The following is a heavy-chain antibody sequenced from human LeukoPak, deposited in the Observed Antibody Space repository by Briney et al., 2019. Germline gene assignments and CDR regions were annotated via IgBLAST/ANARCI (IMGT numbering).Heavy chain of an antibody. D-gene: IGHD3-10*01. CDR2: INHSWST. CDR3: ARAGSGTYYKGFDY. J-gene: IGHJ4*02. V-gene: IGHV4-38-2*02. CDR1: GYSISNNFY. Sequence: SETLSLTCTVSGYSISNNFYWAWIRQSPGKGLEWIVSINHSWSTYYNPSLKSRVTISVDTSKNQFSLMLSSVTAADTAVYFCARAGSGTYYKGFDYWGQGTLVTVSS.